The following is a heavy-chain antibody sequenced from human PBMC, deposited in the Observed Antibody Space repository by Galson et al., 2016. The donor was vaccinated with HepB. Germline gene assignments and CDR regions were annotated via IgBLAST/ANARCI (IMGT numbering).Heavy chain of an antibody. CDR1: GYTFTNRW. CDR3: AIMGSRGWYQYYYGMDT. Sequence: ISCKAFGYTFTNRWIGWVRQMPGKGLEWMGIIYPGGSDTTYSSSFQGQVTISVDKSINTAYLQWSSLKASDTAMYYCAIMGSRGWYQYYYGMDTWGQGTTVTVSS. D-gene: IGHD6-19*01. J-gene: IGHJ6*02. CDR2: IYPGGSDT. V-gene: IGHV5-51*01.